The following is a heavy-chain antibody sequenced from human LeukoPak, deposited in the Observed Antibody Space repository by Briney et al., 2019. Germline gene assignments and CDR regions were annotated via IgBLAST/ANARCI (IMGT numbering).Heavy chain of an antibody. CDR1: AYIFSSYW. CDR2: IYPGDSDT. V-gene: IGHV5-51*01. J-gene: IGHJ4*02. CDR3: ARNYYFDY. Sequence: GESLKISCQGSAYIFSSYWIGWVRQMPGKGLEWMGIIYPGDSDTRYSPSFQGQVTISADKSISTAYLQWSSLKASDTAMYYCARNYYFDYWGQGTLVAVSS.